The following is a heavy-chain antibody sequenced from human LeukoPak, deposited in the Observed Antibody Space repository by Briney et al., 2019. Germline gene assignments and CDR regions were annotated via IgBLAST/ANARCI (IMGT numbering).Heavy chain of an antibody. CDR2: INHSGST. Sequence: SETLSLTCAVYGGSFSGYYWSWIRQPPGKGLEWIGEINHSGSTNYNPSLKSRVTISVDTSKNQLSLKLSSVTAADTAVYYCARGLNYGGSGYYFDSWGPGTLVTVSS. J-gene: IGHJ4*02. CDR3: ARGLNYGGSGYYFDS. V-gene: IGHV4-34*01. CDR1: GGSFSGYY. D-gene: IGHD3-22*01.